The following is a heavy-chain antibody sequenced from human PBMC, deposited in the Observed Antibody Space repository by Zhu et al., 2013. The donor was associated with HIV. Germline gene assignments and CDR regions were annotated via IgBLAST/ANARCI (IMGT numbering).Heavy chain of an antibody. Sequence: QVQLVQSGAEVKKPGASVKVSCKSSGYTFTGYYLHWVRQVPGQGLEWMGWINPNSGDTNYLQKFLARVTLTTDTSISTAYMDLIGLKSDDTAVYYCARGKEWLRHGGLDYWGQGALVTVSS. CDR3: ARGKEWLRHGGLDY. V-gene: IGHV1-2*02. J-gene: IGHJ4*02. CDR1: GYTFTGYY. CDR2: INPNSGDT. D-gene: IGHD5-12*01.